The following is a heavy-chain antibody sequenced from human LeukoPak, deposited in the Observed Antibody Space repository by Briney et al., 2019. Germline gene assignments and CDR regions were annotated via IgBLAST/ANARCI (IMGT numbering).Heavy chain of an antibody. CDR1: GGSFSGYY. CDR3: ARGPWVAAAGPGVVDV. Sequence: SETLSLTCAVYGGSFSGYYWSWIRQPPGKGLEWIGEINHSGSTDYNPSLKSRVTISVDTSKNQFSLKLSSVTAADTAVYYFARGPWVAAAGPGVVDVWGKGTTVTVSS. CDR2: INHSGST. V-gene: IGHV4-34*01. J-gene: IGHJ6*04. D-gene: IGHD6-13*01.